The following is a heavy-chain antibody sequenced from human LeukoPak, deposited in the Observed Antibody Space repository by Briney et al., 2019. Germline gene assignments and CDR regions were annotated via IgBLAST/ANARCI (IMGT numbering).Heavy chain of an antibody. CDR1: GFTFSNAW. CDR3: STGGYFYDY. CDR2: IKSKPDGGTT. Sequence: GGSLRLSCVVSGFTFSNAWMNWVRQAQGKGMEWVGRIKSKPDGGTTDYAAPVKGRFTISRDDSKTTVYLQMKSLKTEDTAVYYCSTGGYFYDYWGQGTLVTVSS. D-gene: IGHD2-21*01. V-gene: IGHV3-15*01. J-gene: IGHJ4*02.